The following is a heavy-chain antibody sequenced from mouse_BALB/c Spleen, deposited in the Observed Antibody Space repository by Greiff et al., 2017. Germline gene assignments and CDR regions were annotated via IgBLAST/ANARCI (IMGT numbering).Heavy chain of an antibody. Sequence: DVMLVESGGGLVQPGGSLRLSCATSGFTFTDYYMSWVRQPPGKALEWLGFIRNKANGYTTEYSASVKGRFTISRDNSQSILYLQMNTLRAEDSATYYCARGITTVVGAMDYWGQGTSVTVSS. CDR2: IRNKANGYTT. CDR1: GFTFTDYY. D-gene: IGHD1-1*01. CDR3: ARGITTVVGAMDY. J-gene: IGHJ4*01. V-gene: IGHV7-3*02.